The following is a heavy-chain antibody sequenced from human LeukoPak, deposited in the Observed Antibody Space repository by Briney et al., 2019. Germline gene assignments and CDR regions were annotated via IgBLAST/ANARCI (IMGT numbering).Heavy chain of an antibody. CDR2: MYHNRGT. J-gene: IGHJ6*04. Sequence: SETLSLTCAVSGYSISSGYYWGWIRQPPGKGLEWIWSMYHNRGTYYNPSLKSRVTISMDTSKNQFYLRLSSVTAADTAVYYCASYYASGVSAYDYFGMDVWGKGTTVTVSS. V-gene: IGHV4-38-2*01. CDR1: GYSISSGYY. D-gene: IGHD3-10*01. CDR3: ASYYASGVSAYDYFGMDV.